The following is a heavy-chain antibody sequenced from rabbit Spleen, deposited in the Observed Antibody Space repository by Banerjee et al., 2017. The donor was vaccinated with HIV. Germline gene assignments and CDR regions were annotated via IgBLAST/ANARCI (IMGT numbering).Heavy chain of an antibody. D-gene: IGHD8-1*01. CDR1: GFSFSSRYY. CDR3: ARDTGSSFSSYGMDL. J-gene: IGHJ6*01. Sequence: QSLEESGGDLVKPGASLTLTCTASGFSFSSRYYMCWVRQAPGKGLEWIGCIYTGNGKTYYASWAKGRFTISKTSSTTVTLQMTSLTVADTATYFCARDTGSSFSSYGMDLWGPGTLVTVS. CDR2: IYTGNGKT. V-gene: IGHV1S40*01.